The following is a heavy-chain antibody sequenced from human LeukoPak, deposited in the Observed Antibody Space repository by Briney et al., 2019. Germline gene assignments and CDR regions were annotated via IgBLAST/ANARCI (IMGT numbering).Heavy chain of an antibody. J-gene: IGHJ4*02. CDR3: AREGGYYYDSSGYYTLDY. D-gene: IGHD3-22*01. Sequence: VASVKVSCKASGYTFTGYYMHWVRQAPGQGLKWMGWINPNSGGTNYAQKFQGRVTMTRDTSISTAYMELSRLRSDDTAVYYCAREGGYYYDSSGYYTLDYWGQGTLVTVSS. CDR1: GYTFTGYY. CDR2: INPNSGGT. V-gene: IGHV1-2*02.